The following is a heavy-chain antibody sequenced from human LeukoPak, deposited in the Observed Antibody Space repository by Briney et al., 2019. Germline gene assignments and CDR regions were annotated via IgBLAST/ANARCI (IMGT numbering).Heavy chain of an antibody. CDR3: LSLRVSTVRDSFDL. Sequence: GGSLRLSCAASGFAFDIYWMTWVRQAPGKGLEWVGNIKKDGSVKQYADAVRGRFTVSRDNSKESMYLRKNSPRADDSAVYYCLSLRVSTVRDSFDLWGQGTMVTVSS. V-gene: IGHV3-7*01. J-gene: IGHJ3*01. CDR1: GFAFDIYW. CDR2: IKKDGSVK. D-gene: IGHD3-10*01.